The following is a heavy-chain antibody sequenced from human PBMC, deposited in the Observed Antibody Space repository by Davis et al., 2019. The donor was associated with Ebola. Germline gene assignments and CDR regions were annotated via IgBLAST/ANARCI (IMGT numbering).Heavy chain of an antibody. Sequence: PSETLSLTCAVSGGSISSSNWWSWVRQPPGKGLEWIGEIYHSGSTNYNPSLKSRVTISVDKSKNQFSLKLSSVTAADTAVYYCARGGRTGGAYYYYGMDVWGQGTTVTVSS. J-gene: IGHJ6*02. CDR1: GGSISSSNW. CDR3: ARGGRTGGAYYYYGMDV. V-gene: IGHV4-4*02. D-gene: IGHD1-14*01. CDR2: IYHSGST.